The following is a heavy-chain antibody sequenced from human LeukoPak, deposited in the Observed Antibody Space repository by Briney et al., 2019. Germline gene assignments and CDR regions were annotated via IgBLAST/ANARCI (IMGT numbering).Heavy chain of an antibody. Sequence: GGSLRLSCAASGFTFSDHYMDWVRQAPGKGLEWVGRTRNKANSYTTEYAASVKGRFTISRDDSKNSLYLQMNSLKTEDTAVYYCASASNWDYYYYYGMDVWGQGTTVTVSS. CDR2: TRNKANSYTT. CDR1: GFTFSDHY. D-gene: IGHD4-11*01. V-gene: IGHV3-72*01. CDR3: ASASNWDYYYYYGMDV. J-gene: IGHJ6*02.